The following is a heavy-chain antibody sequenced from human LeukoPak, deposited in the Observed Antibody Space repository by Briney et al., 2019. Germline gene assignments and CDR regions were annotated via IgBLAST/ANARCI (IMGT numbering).Heavy chain of an antibody. CDR3: ARGDYYGSGNTHEY. Sequence: ASVKVSCKASGYTFIDYYIHWVRQAPGQGLEWMGWIDPNNGGTSYAQKFQGRVTMTRDTSITTVYMELSGLRSEDTALYFCARGDYYGSGNTHEYWGQGTLVTVSS. CDR2: IDPNNGGT. J-gene: IGHJ4*02. CDR1: GYTFIDYY. V-gene: IGHV1-2*02. D-gene: IGHD3-10*01.